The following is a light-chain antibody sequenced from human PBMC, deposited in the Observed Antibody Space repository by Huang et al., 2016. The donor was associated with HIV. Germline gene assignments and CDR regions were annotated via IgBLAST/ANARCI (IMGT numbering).Light chain of an antibody. V-gene: IGKV1-8*01. Sequence: AIRMTQSPSSLSASTGDRVNITCRASQDINTFLAWYQQKPGKAPNLLSYAASILETGVPSRFSGSGSGTEFNLSISCLQSEDFATYYCQQYYSYRTFGQGTQVEIK. CDR3: QQYYSYRT. J-gene: IGKJ1*01. CDR1: QDINTF. CDR2: AAS.